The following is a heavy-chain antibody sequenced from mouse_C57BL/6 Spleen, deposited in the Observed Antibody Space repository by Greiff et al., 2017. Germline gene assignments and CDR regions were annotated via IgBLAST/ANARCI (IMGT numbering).Heavy chain of an antibody. CDR3: AESWDDYYAMAY. J-gene: IGHJ4*01. CDR1: GYTFTSYW. D-gene: IGHD4-1*01. V-gene: IGHV1-7*01. CDR2: INPSSGYT. Sequence: QVQLQQSGAELAKPGASVKLSCKASGYTFTSYWMHWVKQRPGQGLEWIGYINPSSGYTKYNQKFKDKATLTADKSSSTANMQLSSLTYEDSAVYCCAESWDDYYAMAYWGPGASVTVSS.